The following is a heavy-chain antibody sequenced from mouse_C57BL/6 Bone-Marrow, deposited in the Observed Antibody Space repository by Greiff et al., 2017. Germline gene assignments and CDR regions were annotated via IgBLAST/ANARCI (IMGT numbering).Heavy chain of an antibody. CDR1: GFTFSDYG. Sequence: EVMLVESGGGLVKPGGSLKLSCAASGFTFSDYGMPWVRQAPEKGLEWVAYISSGSSSIYYAATVKGRFTISRDNAKNTRFLQVTSLRSEDTAMYYCARPFLYYGSYGWFAYWGQGTLVTVSA. D-gene: IGHD2-1*01. J-gene: IGHJ3*01. V-gene: IGHV5-17*01. CDR2: ISSGSSSI. CDR3: ARPFLYYGSYGWFAY.